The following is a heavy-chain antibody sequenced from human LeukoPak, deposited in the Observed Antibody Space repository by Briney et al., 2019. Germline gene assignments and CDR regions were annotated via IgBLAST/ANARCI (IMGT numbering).Heavy chain of an antibody. CDR2: IYYSGST. V-gene: IGHV4-59*01. J-gene: IGHJ6*03. Sequence: PSETLSLTCTVSGGSISSYYWSWIRQPPGKGLEWIGYIYYSGSTYYNPSLRSRVTISVDTSKNQFSLKLSSVTAADTAVYYCARSSEGRYYYDSSGFSNYYYYMDVWGKGTTVTISS. D-gene: IGHD3-22*01. CDR3: ARSSEGRYYYDSSGFSNYYYYMDV. CDR1: GGSISSYY.